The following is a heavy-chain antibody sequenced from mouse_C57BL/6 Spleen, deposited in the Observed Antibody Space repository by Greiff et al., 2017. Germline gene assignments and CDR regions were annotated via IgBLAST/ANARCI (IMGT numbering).Heavy chain of an antibody. CDR1: GFTFSTYA. V-gene: IGHV5-4*01. J-gene: IGHJ2*01. D-gene: IGHD4-1*01. Sequence: EVLLVESGGGLVKPGGSLTLSCAASGFTFSTYAVSWVRQTPEKRLEWVAIISDGGTSTYYPANVTGQFNITRDDAKNNQYLQMSHLKSEDTAMYYGARGNWAFDYWGQGTTLTVSS. CDR3: ARGNWAFDY. CDR2: ISDGGTST.